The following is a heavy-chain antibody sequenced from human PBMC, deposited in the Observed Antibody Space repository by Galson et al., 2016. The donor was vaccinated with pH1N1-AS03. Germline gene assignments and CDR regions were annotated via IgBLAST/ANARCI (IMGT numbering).Heavy chain of an antibody. Sequence: PALVKPTQSLTLTCTFSGFSLRTSGMGVGWIRQSPGEALEWLALIYWNDDERYNPSLKHRLTIAKDASNNQIVLTMTNMDPVDTATYYWAHAILANYDFLSGPFNWFDPWGQGILVTVS. D-gene: IGHD3-3*01. CDR2: IYWNDDE. V-gene: IGHV2-5*01. J-gene: IGHJ5*02. CDR3: AHAILANYDFLSGPFNWFDP. CDR1: GFSLRTSGMG.